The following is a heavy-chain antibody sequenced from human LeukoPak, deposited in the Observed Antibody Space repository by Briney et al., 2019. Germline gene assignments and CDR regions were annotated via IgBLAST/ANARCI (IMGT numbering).Heavy chain of an antibody. V-gene: IGHV1-8*03. CDR2: MNPNSGST. CDR3: ARGRSTGYPYYFEY. D-gene: IGHD5-12*01. CDR1: GYTFTNYH. Sequence: GASVKVSCKASGYTFTNYHINWVRQATGQGLEWMGWMNPNSGSTGYAQKFQGRVTITRNTSISTAYMELSGLRSEDTAVYYCARGRSTGYPYYFEYWGQGTLVTVSS. J-gene: IGHJ4*02.